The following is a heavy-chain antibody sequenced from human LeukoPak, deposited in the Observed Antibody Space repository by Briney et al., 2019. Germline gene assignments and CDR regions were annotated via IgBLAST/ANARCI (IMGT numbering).Heavy chain of an antibody. D-gene: IGHD4-23*01. J-gene: IGHJ4*02. CDR3: AKDRSVTPDHFDY. V-gene: IGHV3-30*04. CDR1: GFTFSSYA. CDR2: ISYDGSNK. Sequence: GGSLRLSCAASGFTFSSYAMHWVRQAPGKGLEWVAVISYDGSNKYYADSVKGRFTISRDNSKNMLFLQMNSLRPEDTAVYYCAKDRSVTPDHFDYWGQGTLVTVSS.